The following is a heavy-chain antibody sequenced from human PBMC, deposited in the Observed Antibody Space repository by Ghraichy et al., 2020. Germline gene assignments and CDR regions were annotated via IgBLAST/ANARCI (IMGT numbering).Heavy chain of an antibody. D-gene: IGHD6-19*01. V-gene: IGHV4-39*01. CDR2: IYYSGST. J-gene: IGHJ6*02. CDR3: ARLAVAGTVYYYYYGMDV. CDR1: GGSISSSSYY. Sequence: SETLSLTCTVSGGSISSSSYYWGWIRQPPGKGLEWIGSIYYSGSTYYNPSLKSRVTISVDTSKNQFSLKLSSVTAADTAVYYCARLAVAGTVYYYYYGMDVWGQGTTVTVSS.